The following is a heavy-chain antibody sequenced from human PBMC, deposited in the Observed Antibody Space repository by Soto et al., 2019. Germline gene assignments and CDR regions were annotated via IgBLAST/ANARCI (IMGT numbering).Heavy chain of an antibody. J-gene: IGHJ4*02. CDR2: ISYDGSIK. V-gene: IGHV3-30-3*01. CDR1: GFTFSSYA. D-gene: IGHD3-10*01. CDR3: ARGGRGYFYDY. Sequence: QVRLVESGGGVVQPGRALRLSCAASGFTFSSYAMHWVRQAPGKGLAWVAVISYDGSIKYYADSVKGRFTISRDNSKNTLYLQTNSLRPEDTAVYYCARGGRGYFYDYWGQGTLVTVSS.